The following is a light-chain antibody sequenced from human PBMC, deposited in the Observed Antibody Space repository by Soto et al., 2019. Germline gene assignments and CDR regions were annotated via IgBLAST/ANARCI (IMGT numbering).Light chain of an antibody. CDR2: AAS. Sequence: DIQMTQSPSSLSASVGDRVTITCRASQDISNNLGGHQQKPGKAPKRMIYAASSLQTGVPSSVRGNGSGTEFTLTINSLPPEDFATYYCLQHNSYPYTLGQGPKVEIK. J-gene: IGKJ2*01. CDR3: LQHNSYPYT. V-gene: IGKV1-17*01. CDR1: QDISNN.